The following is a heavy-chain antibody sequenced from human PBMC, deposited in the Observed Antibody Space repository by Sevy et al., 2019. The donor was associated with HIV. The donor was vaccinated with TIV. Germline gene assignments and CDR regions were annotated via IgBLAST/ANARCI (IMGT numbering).Heavy chain of an antibody. CDR3: ARVKCGGDCYSGAFDI. CDR2: INAGNGNT. D-gene: IGHD2-21*02. J-gene: IGHJ3*02. V-gene: IGHV1-3*01. CDR1: GYTFTSYA. Sequence: ASVKVSCKASGYTFTSYAMHWVRQAPGQRLEWMGWINAGNGNTKYSQKFQGRVTITRDTSASTAYMELSSLRSEDTAVYYCARVKCGGDCYSGAFDIWGQGTMVTVSS.